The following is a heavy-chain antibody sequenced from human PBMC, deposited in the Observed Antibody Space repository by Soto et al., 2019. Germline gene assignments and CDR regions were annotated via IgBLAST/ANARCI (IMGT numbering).Heavy chain of an antibody. CDR3: ARIRARFSRSAFDI. D-gene: IGHD3-10*01. CDR2: INSNGST. Sequence: QVQLQQWGAGLLKPSETLSLTCAVYAGSFTTYYWSWIRQPPGKGLEWIGEINSNGSTNYNPSLKSRLTISVDTSKNQFSLRLTSVTAADTAVYYCARIRARFSRSAFDIWGQGTMVTVSS. CDR1: AGSFTTYY. J-gene: IGHJ3*02. V-gene: IGHV4-34*01.